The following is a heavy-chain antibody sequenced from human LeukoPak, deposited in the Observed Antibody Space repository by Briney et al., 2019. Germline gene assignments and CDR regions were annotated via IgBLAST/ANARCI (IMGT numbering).Heavy chain of an antibody. CDR2: INSNSGGT. D-gene: IGHD6-6*01. Sequence: GASVKVSCKASGYTFTGYYKHWVRQAPGQGLEWMGRINSNSGGTNYPQKFQGRVTMTRDTSISTAYMELRRLRSDDTAVYYCGRGIAARPDYWGQGTLVTVSS. CDR3: GRGIAARPDY. J-gene: IGHJ4*02. V-gene: IGHV1-2*06. CDR1: GYTFTGYY.